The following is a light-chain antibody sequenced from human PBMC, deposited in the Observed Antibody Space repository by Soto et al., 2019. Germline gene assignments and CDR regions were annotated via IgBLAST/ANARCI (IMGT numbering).Light chain of an antibody. Sequence: QSVLTQPPSASGTPGQRVTISCSGTSSNIGSNTVNWYELLPGTAPKLLIYSNDRRPSGVPDRFSGSKSGTSASLAISGLQSEDEADYYCAAWDDSLSGPVFGGGTKVTVL. CDR2: SND. J-gene: IGLJ2*01. CDR3: AAWDDSLSGPV. V-gene: IGLV1-44*01. CDR1: SSNIGSNT.